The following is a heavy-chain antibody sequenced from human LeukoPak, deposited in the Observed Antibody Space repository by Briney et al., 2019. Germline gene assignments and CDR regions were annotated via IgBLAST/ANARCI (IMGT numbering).Heavy chain of an antibody. CDR1: GFTFSDYS. D-gene: IGHD2-15*01. Sequence: GGSLRLSCVASGFTFSDYSMNWVRQAPGKGLEWVSSISSNSAYIYYVDSLRGRFTVSRDNAKSSLFLQMNSLRVEDTAVYYCARAHCSGRGCYQRYDGFDIWGQGTVVTVSS. CDR2: ISSNSAYI. V-gene: IGHV3-21*01. CDR3: ARAHCSGRGCYQRYDGFDI. J-gene: IGHJ3*02.